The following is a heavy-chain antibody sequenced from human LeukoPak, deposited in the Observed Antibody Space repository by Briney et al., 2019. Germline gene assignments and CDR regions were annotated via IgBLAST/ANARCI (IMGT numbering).Heavy chain of an antibody. V-gene: IGHV4-39*07. Sequence: PSETLSLTCTVSGGSTSSSSYYWGWIRQPPGKGLEWIGSIYYSGSTYYNPSLKSRVTISVDTSKNQFSLKLSSVTAADTAVYYCARDSIAARPNGDYWGQGTLVTVSS. CDR3: ARDSIAARPNGDY. CDR2: IYYSGST. CDR1: GGSTSSSSYY. D-gene: IGHD6-6*01. J-gene: IGHJ4*02.